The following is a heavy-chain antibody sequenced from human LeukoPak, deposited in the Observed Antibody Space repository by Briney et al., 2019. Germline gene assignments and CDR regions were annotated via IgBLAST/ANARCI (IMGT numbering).Heavy chain of an antibody. CDR1: GGSFSGYY. D-gene: IGHD6-13*01. CDR3: ARVGDQYSSSPLNYFDY. CDR2: INHSGST. Sequence: KPSEILSLTCAVYGGSFSGYYWSWIRQPPGKGLEWIGEINHSGSTNYNPSLKSRVTISVDTSKNQFSLKLSSVTAADTAVYYCARVGDQYSSSPLNYFDYWGQGTLVTVSS. J-gene: IGHJ4*02. V-gene: IGHV4-34*01.